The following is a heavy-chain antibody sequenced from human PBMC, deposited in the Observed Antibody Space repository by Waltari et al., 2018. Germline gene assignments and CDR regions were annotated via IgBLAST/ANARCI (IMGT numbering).Heavy chain of an antibody. CDR3: AKERHPRWLQSTYFDY. CDR2: ISYDGSNK. J-gene: IGHJ4*02. D-gene: IGHD5-12*01. V-gene: IGHV3-30*18. Sequence: VRQAPGKGLEWVAVISYDGSNKFYAESVKGRFTISRDNSKNTLYLQMNSLRVEDTAVYFCAKERHPRWLQSTYFDYWGQGTLVTVSS.